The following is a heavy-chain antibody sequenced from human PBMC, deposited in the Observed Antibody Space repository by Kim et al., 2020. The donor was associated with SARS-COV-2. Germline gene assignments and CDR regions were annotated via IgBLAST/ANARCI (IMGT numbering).Heavy chain of an antibody. CDR3: ASTYYYDSSGYYLFDY. Sequence: SLKSRVTISVDTSKNQFSLKLSSVTAADTAGYYCASTYYYDSSGYYLFDYWGQGTLVTVSS. V-gene: IGHV4-34*13. J-gene: IGHJ4*02. D-gene: IGHD3-22*01.